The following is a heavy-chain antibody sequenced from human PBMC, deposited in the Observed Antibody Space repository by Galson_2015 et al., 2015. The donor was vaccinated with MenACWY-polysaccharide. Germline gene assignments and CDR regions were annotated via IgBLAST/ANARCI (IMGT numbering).Heavy chain of an antibody. J-gene: IGHJ4*02. CDR3: ARSSRGSFDY. CDR2: MYYMSKWHN. CDR1: GGRASGYTAA. V-gene: IGHV6-1*01. Sequence: CAISGGRASGYTAARNGISRSPSRGGEGLGWMYYMSKWHNDYAVSEKSRITVNPDTSKNQFSLQLNSVTLEDTAVYYCARSSRGSFDYWGQGTLVTVSS. D-gene: IGHD3-10*01.